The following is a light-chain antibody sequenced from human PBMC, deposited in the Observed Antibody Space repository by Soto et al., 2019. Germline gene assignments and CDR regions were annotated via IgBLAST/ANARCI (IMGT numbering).Light chain of an antibody. Sequence: DIQMTQSPASLSASVGDRVTITCRASQSISSYLNWYQQKLGKAPKLLIYAASSLQSGVPSRFSGSGSGTDFTLTISSLQPEDFATYYCQQSYSTPITLGQGTRLEIK. J-gene: IGKJ5*01. CDR3: QQSYSTPIT. CDR1: QSISSY. CDR2: AAS. V-gene: IGKV1-39*01.